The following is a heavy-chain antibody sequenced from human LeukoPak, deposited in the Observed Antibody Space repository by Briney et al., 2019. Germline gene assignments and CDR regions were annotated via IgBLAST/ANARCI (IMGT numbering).Heavy chain of an antibody. D-gene: IGHD3-10*01. V-gene: IGHV4-34*01. CDR1: GGSFSGYY. CDR2: INHSGST. CDR3: ARRMVPGVIIKDAFDI. J-gene: IGHJ3*02. Sequence: SDTLSLSCAVYGGSFSGYYWSWIRQPPGKGLEWIGEINHSGSTNYHPSLLSRVTISVDTSKNQSSLKLSSVTAADTAVYSGARRMVPGVIIKDAFDIWGQGTMVTVSS.